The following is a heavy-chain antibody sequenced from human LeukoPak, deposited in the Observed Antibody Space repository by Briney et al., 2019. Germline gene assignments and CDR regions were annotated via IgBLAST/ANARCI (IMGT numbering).Heavy chain of an antibody. D-gene: IGHD4-17*01. J-gene: IGHJ4*02. CDR1: GYTFTRFA. V-gene: IGHV7-4-1*02. Sequence: ASVKVSCKASGYTFTRFALNWVRQAPGQGLQWMGWINTNSGHPTNAQGFTGRFVFSLDTSVRTAYLQISSLKTEDTAVYYCARSNNDGDYLGVGFDYWGQGTLVTVSS. CDR3: ARSNNDGDYLGVGFDY. CDR2: INTNSGHP.